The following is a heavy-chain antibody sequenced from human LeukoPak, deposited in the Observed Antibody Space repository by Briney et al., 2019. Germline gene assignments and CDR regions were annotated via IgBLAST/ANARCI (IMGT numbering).Heavy chain of an antibody. Sequence: PSETLSLTCTVSGGSISSSSYYWGWIRQPPGKGLEWIGSIYYSGSTYYNPSLKSRVTISVDTSKNQFSLKLSSVTAADTAVYYCARQGPAASYYYYYGMDVWGQGTTVTVSS. J-gene: IGHJ6*02. CDR2: IYYSGST. CDR3: ARQGPAASYYYYYGMDV. D-gene: IGHD2-2*01. CDR1: GGSISSSSYY. V-gene: IGHV4-39*01.